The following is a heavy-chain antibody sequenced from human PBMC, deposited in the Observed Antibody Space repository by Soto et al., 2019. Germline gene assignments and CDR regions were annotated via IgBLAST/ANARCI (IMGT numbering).Heavy chain of an antibody. CDR1: GGSISSSSYY. D-gene: IGHD2-15*01. Sequence: SETLSLTCTVSGGSISSSSYYWGWIRQPPGKGLEWIGSIYYSGSTYYNPSLKSRVTISVDTSKNQFSLKLSSVTAADTAVYYCARLGYCSGGSCSNWGQGTLVTV. V-gene: IGHV4-39*01. CDR3: ARLGYCSGGSCSN. J-gene: IGHJ4*02. CDR2: IYYSGST.